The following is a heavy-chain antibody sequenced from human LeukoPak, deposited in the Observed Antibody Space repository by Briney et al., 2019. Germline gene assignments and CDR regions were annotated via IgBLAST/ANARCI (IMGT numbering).Heavy chain of an antibody. V-gene: IGHV3-23*01. J-gene: IGHJ1*01. D-gene: IGHD6-13*01. CDR2: ISGSGGST. Sequence: GGSLRLSCAASGFTFSSYAMSWVRQAPGKGLEWVSAISGSGGSTYYADSVKGRFTISRDNSKNTLYLQMNSLRAEDTAVYYCARLTRIAAARRRKKSAEYFQHWGQGTLVTVSS. CDR1: GFTFSSYA. CDR3: ARLTRIAAARRRKKSAEYFQH.